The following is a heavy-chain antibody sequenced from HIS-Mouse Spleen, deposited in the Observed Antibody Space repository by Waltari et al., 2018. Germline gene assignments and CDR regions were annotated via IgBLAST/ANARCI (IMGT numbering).Heavy chain of an antibody. Sequence: QLQLQESGPGLVKPSETLSLTCTVSGCPISSSSYYWGWIRQPPGKGLEWIGSNYDRGSTSYTPSIKSRVTISVGTSKIPFSRKLSSVTAADTAVYYCAREIPYSSSWYDWYFDLWGRGTLVTVSS. CDR1: GCPISSSSYY. J-gene: IGHJ2*01. CDR2: NYDRGST. V-gene: IGHV4-39*07. D-gene: IGHD6-13*01. CDR3: AREIPYSSSWYDWYFDL.